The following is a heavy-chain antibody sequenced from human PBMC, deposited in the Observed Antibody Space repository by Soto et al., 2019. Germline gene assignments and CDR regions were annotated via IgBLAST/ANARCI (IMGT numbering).Heavy chain of an antibody. CDR1: EFTVSTNY. J-gene: IGHJ6*02. D-gene: IGHD2-15*01. V-gene: IGHV3-53*02. CDR2: LYRDGKT. Sequence: EGQVVETGGGLIQPGGSPRLSCAASEFTVSTNYMSWVRRAPGRGLEWVSILYRDGKTYYADSVRGRFIISRDNSKNTVDLQMNSLRVEDTTIYYCAREAFTVSGGTSPVRGGGIDVWGQGTTGTVSS. CDR3: AREAFTVSGGTSPVRGGGIDV.